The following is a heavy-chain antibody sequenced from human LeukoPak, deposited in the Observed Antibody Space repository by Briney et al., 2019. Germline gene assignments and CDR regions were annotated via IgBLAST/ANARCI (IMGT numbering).Heavy chain of an antibody. CDR3: AKDMGKLRYFDWLSPDYGMDV. CDR1: GFTFSDYY. V-gene: IGHV3-11*04. J-gene: IGHJ6*02. Sequence: PGGSLRLSCAASGFTFSDYYMSWIRQAPGKGLEWVSYISSSGSTIYYADSVKGRFTISRDNAKNSLYLQMNSLRAEDTAVYYCAKDMGKLRYFDWLSPDYGMDVWGQGTTVTVSS. D-gene: IGHD3-9*01. CDR2: ISSSGSTI.